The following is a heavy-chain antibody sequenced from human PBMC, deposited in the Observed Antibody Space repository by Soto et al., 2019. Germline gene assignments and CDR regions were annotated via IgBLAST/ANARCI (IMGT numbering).Heavy chain of an antibody. Sequence: GGSLRLSCAASGFTFSSYAMSWVRQAPGKGLEWVSAISGSGGSTYYADSGKGRFTISRDNSKNTLYLQMNSLRAEDTAVYYSAKDRRYQRIAVAGPRFDYWGQGTLVTVSS. CDR2: ISGSGGST. J-gene: IGHJ4*02. CDR1: GFTFSSYA. V-gene: IGHV3-23*01. CDR3: AKDRRYQRIAVAGPRFDY. D-gene: IGHD6-19*01.